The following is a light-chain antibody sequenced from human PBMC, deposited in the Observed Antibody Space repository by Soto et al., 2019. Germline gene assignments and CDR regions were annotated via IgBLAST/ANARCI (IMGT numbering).Light chain of an antibody. J-gene: IGKJ2*01. Sequence: DIQMTQSPSSLSASVGDRVIITCRASQGIRDALGWYQQKPGKVPKRQIYSASSLQNGVPSRFSGSGSETVFTLPISSMQPEDVATYFCLQHSDYPFTFGQGTRLEI. CDR3: LQHSDYPFT. CDR2: SAS. CDR1: QGIRDA. V-gene: IGKV1-17*01.